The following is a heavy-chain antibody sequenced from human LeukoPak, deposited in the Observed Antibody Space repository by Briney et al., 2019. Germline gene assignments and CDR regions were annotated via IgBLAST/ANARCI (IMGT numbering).Heavy chain of an antibody. Sequence: TGGSLRLSCAASGFSFSNFAMGWVRQAPGKGLEWVSAISGSGGSTYYADSVKGRFTISRDNSKNTLYLQMNSLRAEDTAVYYCAKRRFGELLSGLRYYYYYMDVWGKGTTVTISS. V-gene: IGHV3-23*01. CDR1: GFSFSNFA. CDR2: ISGSGGST. CDR3: AKRRFGELLSGLRYYYYYMDV. D-gene: IGHD3-10*01. J-gene: IGHJ6*03.